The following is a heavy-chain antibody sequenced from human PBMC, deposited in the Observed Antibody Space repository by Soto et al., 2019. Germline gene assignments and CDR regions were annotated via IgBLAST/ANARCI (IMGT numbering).Heavy chain of an antibody. CDR3: AKDIWGSYNWNYWGYYYYGMDV. Sequence: GGSLRLSCAASGFTFSSYGMHWVRQAPGKGLEWVAVISYDGSNKYYADSVKGRFTISRDNSKNTLYLQMNSLRAEDTAVYYCAKDIWGSYNWNYWGYYYYGMDVWGQGTTVTVSS. J-gene: IGHJ6*02. CDR1: GFTFSSYG. V-gene: IGHV3-30*18. D-gene: IGHD1-7*01. CDR2: ISYDGSNK.